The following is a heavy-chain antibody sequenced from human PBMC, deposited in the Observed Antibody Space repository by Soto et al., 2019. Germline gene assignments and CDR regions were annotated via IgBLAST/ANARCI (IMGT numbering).Heavy chain of an antibody. CDR2: IIPIFGTA. CDR3: ARGSPRGDSSCYYSNEFDY. J-gene: IGHJ4*02. D-gene: IGHD3-22*01. CDR1: GGTFSSYA. Sequence: SVKVSCKASGGTFSSYAISWVRQAPGQGLEWMGGIIPIFGTANYAQKFQGRVTITADESTSTAYMELSSLRSEDTAVYYCARGSPRGDSSCYYSNEFDYWGQGTLVTVSS. V-gene: IGHV1-69*13.